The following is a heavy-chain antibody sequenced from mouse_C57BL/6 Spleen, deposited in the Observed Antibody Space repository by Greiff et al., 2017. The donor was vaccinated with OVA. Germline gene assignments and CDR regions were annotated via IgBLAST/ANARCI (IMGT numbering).Heavy chain of an antibody. CDR3: AREGYDYDVAMDY. V-gene: IGHV1-64*01. J-gene: IGHJ4*01. Sequence: QVQLQQPGAELVKPGASVKLSCKASGYTFTSYWMHWVKQRPGQGLEWIGMIHPNSGSTNYNEKFKSKATLTVDKSSSTAYMQLSSLTSEDSAVYYCAREGYDYDVAMDYWGQGTSVTVSS. CDR2: IHPNSGST. CDR1: GYTFTSYW. D-gene: IGHD2-4*01.